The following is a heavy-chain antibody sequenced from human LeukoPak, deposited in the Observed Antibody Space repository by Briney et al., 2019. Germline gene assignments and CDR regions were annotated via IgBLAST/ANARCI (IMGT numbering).Heavy chain of an antibody. Sequence: PSQTLSLTCTVSGGSISSGGYYWSWIRQHPGKGLEWIGYIYYSGSTNYNPSLKSRVTISVDTSKNQFSLKLSSVTAADTAVYYCARIQPLQGYYYYGMDVWGQGTTVTVSS. CDR2: IYYSGST. V-gene: IGHV4-61*08. CDR1: GGSISSGGYY. CDR3: ARIQPLQGYYYYGMDV. J-gene: IGHJ6*02.